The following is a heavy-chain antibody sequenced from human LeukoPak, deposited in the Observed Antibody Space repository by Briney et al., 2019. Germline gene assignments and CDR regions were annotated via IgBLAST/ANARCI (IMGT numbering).Heavy chain of an antibody. Sequence: GGSLRLSCAASGFTFSYYSMHWVRQAPGKGLEWVASITLSSNYISYADSLKGRVTISRDNAKNSLYLQMSSLRAEDTAVYYCARWADYGDNFDYWGQGSLVIVSS. J-gene: IGHJ4*02. CDR1: GFTFSYYS. D-gene: IGHD4-17*01. CDR2: ITLSSNYI. CDR3: ARWADYGDNFDY. V-gene: IGHV3-21*01.